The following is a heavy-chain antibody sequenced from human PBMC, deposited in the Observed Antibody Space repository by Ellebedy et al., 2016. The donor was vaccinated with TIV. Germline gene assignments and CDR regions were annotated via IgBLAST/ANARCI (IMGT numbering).Heavy chain of an antibody. V-gene: IGHV3-30*03. CDR1: GFTFSSYS. CDR2: ISYDGSNK. CDR3: ARDGAGFGELPIYGMDV. Sequence: GESLKISCAASGFTFSSYSMNWVRQAPGKGLEWVAVISYDGSNKYYADSVKGRFTISRDNSKNTLYLQMNSLRAEDTAVYYCARDGAGFGELPIYGMDVWGQGTTVTVSS. J-gene: IGHJ6*02. D-gene: IGHD3-10*01.